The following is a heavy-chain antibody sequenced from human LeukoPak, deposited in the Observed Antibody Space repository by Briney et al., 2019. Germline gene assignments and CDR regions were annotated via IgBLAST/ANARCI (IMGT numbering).Heavy chain of an antibody. D-gene: IGHD2-21*02. J-gene: IGHJ4*02. Sequence: PGRSLRLSCTASGFTFGDYSMSWVRRTPGKGLKWVGFIRGKTYAGTTEYAASVKGRFTISRDDSKSIAYLQMNSLTTEDTGVYYCLRGCGGNCFYFNFWGQGTLVTVSS. CDR3: LRGCGGNCFYFNF. CDR1: GFTFGDYS. V-gene: IGHV3-49*04. CDR2: IRGKTYAGTT.